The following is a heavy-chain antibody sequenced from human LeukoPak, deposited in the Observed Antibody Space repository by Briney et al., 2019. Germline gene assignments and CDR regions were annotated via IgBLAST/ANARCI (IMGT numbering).Heavy chain of an antibody. CDR1: GFTFSSYA. CDR3: AKERSGFGHYYYYYGMDV. D-gene: IGHD3-10*01. V-gene: IGHV3-23*01. J-gene: IGHJ6*02. CDR2: ISGSGGST. Sequence: PGGSLRLSCAASGFTFSSYAMSWVRQAPGKGLEWVSAISGSGGSTYYADSVKGRFTISRDNSKNTLYLQMNSLRAEDTAVYYCAKERSGFGHYYYYYGMDVWAKGPRSPSP.